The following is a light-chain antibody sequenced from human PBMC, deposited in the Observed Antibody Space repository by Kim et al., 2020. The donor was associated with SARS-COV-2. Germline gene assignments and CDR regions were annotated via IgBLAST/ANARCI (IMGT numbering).Light chain of an antibody. CDR3: HSYDRDSHV. CDR1: CGTIATNY. Sequence: RTVTVSFTRSCGTIATNYGKWNQRRPVSAPATVVYADNERPSGVPDRFSGSSDASSNSASLTISGLKTEDEADYYCHSYDRDSHVFGTGTKVTRP. V-gene: IGLV6-57*03. CDR2: ADN. J-gene: IGLJ1*01.